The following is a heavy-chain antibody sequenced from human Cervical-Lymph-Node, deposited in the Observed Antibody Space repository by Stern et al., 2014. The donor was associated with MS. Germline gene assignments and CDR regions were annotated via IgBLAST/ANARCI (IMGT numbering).Heavy chain of an antibody. CDR1: GGSLSSGDYY. V-gene: IGHV4-30-4*01. CDR3: ASANCSSTSCPNWSDP. CDR2: IYYSGST. D-gene: IGHD2-2*01. J-gene: IGHJ5*02. Sequence: VQLEESGPGLVQPSQTLSLTCTVSGGSLSSGDYYWSWIRQPPGKGLEWLGYIYYSGSTYYNPSLKSRVTISVDTSKNQFSLKLSSVTAADTAVYYCASANCSSTSCPNWSDPWGQGTLVTVSS.